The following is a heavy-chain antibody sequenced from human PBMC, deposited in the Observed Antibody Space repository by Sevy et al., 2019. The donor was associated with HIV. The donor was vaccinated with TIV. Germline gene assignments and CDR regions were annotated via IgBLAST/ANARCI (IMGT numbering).Heavy chain of an antibody. V-gene: IGHV4-31*03. CDR1: GGSISSGGYY. CDR2: IYYSGST. Sequence: SETLSLTCTVSGGSISSGGYYWSWIRQHPGKGLEGIGYIYYSGSTYYNPSLKSRVTISVDTSKNQVSLKLSSVTAADTAVYYCARDRENYFDYWGQGTLVTVSS. J-gene: IGHJ4*02. CDR3: ARDRENYFDY.